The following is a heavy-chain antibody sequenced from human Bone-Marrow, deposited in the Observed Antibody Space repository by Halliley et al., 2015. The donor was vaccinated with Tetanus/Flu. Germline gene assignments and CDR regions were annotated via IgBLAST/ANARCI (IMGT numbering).Heavy chain of an antibody. CDR2: IGQDGGER. Sequence: KGLEWVANIGQDGGERNYVDSVKGRFSISRDNGRNSLYLQMSSLTVDDTAVYYCAAGTGWTSYHWGQGTLVTVSS. D-gene: IGHD3-16*02. CDR3: AAGTGWTSYH. V-gene: IGHV3-7*03. J-gene: IGHJ4*02.